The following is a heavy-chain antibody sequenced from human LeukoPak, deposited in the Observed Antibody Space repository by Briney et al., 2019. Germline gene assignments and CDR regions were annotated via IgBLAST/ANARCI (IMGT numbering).Heavy chain of an antibody. J-gene: IGHJ4*02. D-gene: IGHD3-22*01. CDR3: AIQTYYYDSSGYYGY. Sequence: SVKVSCKASGGTFSSYAISWVRQAPGQGLEWTGRIIPILGIANYAQKFQGRVTITADKSTSTAYMELSSLRSEDTAVYYCAIQTYYYDSSGYYGYWGQGTLVTVSS. V-gene: IGHV1-69*04. CDR2: IIPILGIA. CDR1: GGTFSSYA.